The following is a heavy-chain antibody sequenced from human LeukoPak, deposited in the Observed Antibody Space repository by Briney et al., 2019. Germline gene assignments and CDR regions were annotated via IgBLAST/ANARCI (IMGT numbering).Heavy chain of an antibody. Sequence: TLSLTCTVSGGSISSGGYYWSWIRRHPGKGLEWIGYIYYSGSTYYNPSLKSRVTISVDTSKNQFSLKLSSVTAADTAVYYCARVKRIAARTFDYWGQGTLVTVSS. CDR1: GGSISSGGYY. J-gene: IGHJ4*02. V-gene: IGHV4-31*03. D-gene: IGHD6-6*01. CDR2: IYYSGST. CDR3: ARVKRIAARTFDY.